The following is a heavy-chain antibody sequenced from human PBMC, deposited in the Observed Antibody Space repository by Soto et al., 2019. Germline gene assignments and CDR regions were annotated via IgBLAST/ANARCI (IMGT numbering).Heavy chain of an antibody. CDR2: ISGSGGST. D-gene: IGHD1-26*01. CDR1: GFTFSSYA. J-gene: IGHJ6*02. V-gene: IGHV3-23*01. Sequence: GGSLRLSCAASGFTFSSYAMSWVRQAPGKGLEWVSAISGSGGSTYYADSVKGRFTISRDNSKNTLYLQMNSLRAEDTAVYYCAKQSHGDYYYGMDVWGQGTTVTVSS. CDR3: AKQSHGDYYYGMDV.